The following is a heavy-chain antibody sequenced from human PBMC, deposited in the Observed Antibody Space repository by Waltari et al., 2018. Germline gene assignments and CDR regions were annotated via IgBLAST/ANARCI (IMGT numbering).Heavy chain of an antibody. CDR3: ARDYCDRTNCHGMDV. V-gene: IGHV3-30*04. D-gene: IGHD3-22*01. CDR2: ISYNERNI. J-gene: IGHJ6*02. CDR1: EFTFRSYA. Sequence: QVQLVESGGGVVQPGRSLRLSCAASEFTFRSYAMHWVRQAPCKGLEWVAVISYNERNIYYVDSVKGRFIISRDNSRKMLYLQMNSLRTEDTAVYYCARDYCDRTNCHGMDVWGQGTTVTVSS.